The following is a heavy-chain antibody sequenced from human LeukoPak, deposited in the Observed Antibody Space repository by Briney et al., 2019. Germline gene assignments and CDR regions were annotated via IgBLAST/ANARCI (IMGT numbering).Heavy chain of an antibody. D-gene: IGHD5-12*01. CDR3: ARDADSGYLRLPVY. CDR1: GGTFSSYA. CDR2: IIPTFGTA. Sequence: GASVKVSCKASGGTFSSYAISWVRQAPGQGLEWMGGIIPTFGTANYAQKFQGRVTITTDESTSTAYMELSSLGSEDTAVYYCARDADSGYLRLPVYWGQGTLVTVSS. J-gene: IGHJ4*02. V-gene: IGHV1-69*05.